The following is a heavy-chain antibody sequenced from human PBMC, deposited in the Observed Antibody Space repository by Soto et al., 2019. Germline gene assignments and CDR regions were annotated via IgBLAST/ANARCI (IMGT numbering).Heavy chain of an antibody. CDR3: ARFYYDSSGYLPSPYYYYYGMYV. D-gene: IGHD3-22*01. CDR1: GFTFSSYW. Sequence: GSLRLSCAASGFTFSSYWMSWVRQAPGKGLEWVANIKQDGSEKYYVDSVKGRFTISRDNAKNSLYRQMNSLRAEDTAVYYCARFYYDSSGYLPSPYYYYYGMYVWAQGT. CDR2: IKQDGSEK. V-gene: IGHV3-7*04. J-gene: IGHJ6*02.